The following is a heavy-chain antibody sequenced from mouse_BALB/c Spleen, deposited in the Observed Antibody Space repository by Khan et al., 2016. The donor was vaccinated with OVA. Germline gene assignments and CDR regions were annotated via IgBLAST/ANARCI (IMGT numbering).Heavy chain of an antibody. J-gene: IGHJ2*01. Sequence: EVELVESGGGLVKPGGSLRLSCEASGFTFSSYSMSWVRQTPEKRLEWVATITSGGSYTYYSDSVQGRFTLSRDNAKNTLYLQMSSLKSENTAIYYCTRDRNYYGSSFYFDYWGQGTTLTVSS. D-gene: IGHD1-1*01. V-gene: IGHV5-6-4*01. CDR1: GFTFSSYS. CDR2: ITSGGSYT. CDR3: TRDRNYYGSSFYFDY.